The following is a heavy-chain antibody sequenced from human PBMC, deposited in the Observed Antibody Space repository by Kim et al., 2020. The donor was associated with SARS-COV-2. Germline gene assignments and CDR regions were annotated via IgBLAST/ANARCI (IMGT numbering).Heavy chain of an antibody. J-gene: IGHJ4*02. CDR1: GGSISSGGYY. D-gene: IGHD3-22*01. Sequence: SETLYLTCTVSGGSISSGGYYWTWIRQHPGKGLEWIGYIHFSGSTYYNPSLKRRVTISVDTSKNQFSLKMNSVTAADTAVYYCATAPEDSSGYLSHFDYWGQGTLVTVSS. CDR2: IHFSGST. CDR3: ATAPEDSSGYLSHFDY. V-gene: IGHV4-31*03.